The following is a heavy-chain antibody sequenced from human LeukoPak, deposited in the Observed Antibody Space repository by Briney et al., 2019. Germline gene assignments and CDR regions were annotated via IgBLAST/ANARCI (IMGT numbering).Heavy chain of an antibody. J-gene: IGHJ4*02. V-gene: IGHV3-30*07. CDR3: ARESGDDYGGNSGFDY. D-gene: IGHD4-23*01. CDR2: ISYDGSVQ. Sequence: GGSLRLPCAASGFTFTSYAMQWVRQAPGKGLEWVAVISYDGSVQYSADSVKGRFTISRDNPKNTLYLQMSSLRAEDTAVYYCARESGDDYGGNSGFDYWGQGTPVTVFS. CDR1: GFTFTSYA.